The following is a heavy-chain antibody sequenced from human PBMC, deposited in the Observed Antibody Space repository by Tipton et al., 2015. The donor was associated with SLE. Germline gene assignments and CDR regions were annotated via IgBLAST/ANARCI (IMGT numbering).Heavy chain of an antibody. J-gene: IGHJ3*02. Sequence: TLSLTCTVSGGSISSSSYYWGWIRQPPGKGLEWIGSIYNSGSTYYNPSLKSRVTISVDTSKNQFSLKLTSVTAADTAVYYCARRPGSHPFDIWGQGTMVTVSS. V-gene: IGHV4-39*01. CDR2: IYNSGST. D-gene: IGHD7-27*01. CDR1: GGSISSSSYY. CDR3: ARRPGSHPFDI.